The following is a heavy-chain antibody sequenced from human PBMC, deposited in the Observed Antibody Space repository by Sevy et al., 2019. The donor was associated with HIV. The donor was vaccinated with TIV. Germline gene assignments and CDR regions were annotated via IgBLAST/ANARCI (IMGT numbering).Heavy chain of an antibody. J-gene: IGHJ6*02. D-gene: IGHD6-25*01. V-gene: IGHV3-30*02. CDR2: IRYDGINK. CDR1: GFRFNNFG. CDR3: AKGGSGGIDHYGMDV. Sequence: GGSLRLSCAASGFRFNNFGMYWVRQAPGKGLEGVAFIRYDGINKYYVDSLKGRSTISRENSKDTPYLEMKSLGLEDTAIYYCAKGGSGGIDHYGMDVWGQGTTVTVSS.